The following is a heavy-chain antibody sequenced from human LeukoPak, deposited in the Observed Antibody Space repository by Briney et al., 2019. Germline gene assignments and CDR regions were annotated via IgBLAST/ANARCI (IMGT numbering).Heavy chain of an antibody. CDR2: INPNSGGT. V-gene: IGHV1-2*02. CDR3: ARHDPSLGSYYGMDV. J-gene: IGHJ6*02. D-gene: IGHD3-3*02. Sequence: VASVKVSCKASGYTFTGYYMHWVRQAPGQGLEWMGWINPNSGGTNYAQKFQGRVTMTRDTSISTAYMELSRLRSDDTAVYYCARHDPSLGSYYGMDVWGQGTTVTVPS. CDR1: GYTFTGYY.